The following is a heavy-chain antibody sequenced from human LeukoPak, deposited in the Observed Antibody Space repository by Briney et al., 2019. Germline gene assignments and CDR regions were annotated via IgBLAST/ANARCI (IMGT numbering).Heavy chain of an antibody. CDR3: ATRKLGNDY. D-gene: IGHD7-27*01. V-gene: IGHV4-61*01. CDR2: IYYTET. CDR1: AGSISSSSYY. Sequence: SETLSLTCTVSAGSISSSSYYWSWIRQSPGKGLEWIAYIYYTETISKPSLKSRVTISADTFKNQFSLKLYSVTAADTAVYYCATRKLGNDYWGQGNLVTVSS. J-gene: IGHJ4*02.